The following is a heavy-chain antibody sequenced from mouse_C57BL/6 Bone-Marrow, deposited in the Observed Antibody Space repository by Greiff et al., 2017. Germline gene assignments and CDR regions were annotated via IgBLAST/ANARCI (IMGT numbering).Heavy chain of an antibody. CDR3: TRIAY. CDR2: IDPENGDT. Sequence: EVHVVESGAELVRPGASVKLSCTASGFNIKDDYMHWVKQRPEQGLEWIGWIDPENGDTEYASKFQGKATITVDTSSNTAYLQLSSLTSEDTAVYYCTRIAYWGQGTLVTVSA. J-gene: IGHJ3*01. V-gene: IGHV14-4*01. CDR1: GFNIKDDY.